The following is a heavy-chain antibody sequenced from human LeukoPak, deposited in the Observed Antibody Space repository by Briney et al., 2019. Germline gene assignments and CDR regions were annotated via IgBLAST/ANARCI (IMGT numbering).Heavy chain of an antibody. D-gene: IGHD3-10*01. CDR3: AKDLDDYYGSGSHPSFDP. CDR1: GYTFTSYA. Sequence: ASVKVSCKASGYTFTSYAMNWVRQAPGQGLEWMGWINTNTGNPTYAQGFTGRFVFSLDTSVSTAYLQISSLKAEDTAVYYCAKDLDDYYGSGSHPSFDPWGQGTLVTVSS. J-gene: IGHJ5*02. V-gene: IGHV7-4-1*02. CDR2: INTNTGNP.